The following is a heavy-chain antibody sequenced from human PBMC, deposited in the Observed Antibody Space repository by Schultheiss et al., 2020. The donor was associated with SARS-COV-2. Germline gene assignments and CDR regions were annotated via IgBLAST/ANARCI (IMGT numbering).Heavy chain of an antibody. V-gene: IGHV1-18*01. CDR2: ISAYNGNT. D-gene: IGHD5-12*01. J-gene: IGHJ6*02. Sequence: ASVKVSCKASGYTFTSYGISWVRQAPGQGLEWMGWISAYNGNTKYSQKFQGRVTITADESTSTAYMELSSLRSEDTAVYYCAREAHSGYDYYRTYGMDVWGQGTTVTVSS. CDR3: AREAHSGYDYYRTYGMDV. CDR1: GYTFTSYG.